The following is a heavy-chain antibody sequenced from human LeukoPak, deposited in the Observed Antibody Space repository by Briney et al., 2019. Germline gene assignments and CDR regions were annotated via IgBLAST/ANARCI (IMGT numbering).Heavy chain of an antibody. J-gene: IGHJ4*02. CDR2: IKGDGSVQ. CDR1: GFTFSTSW. CDR3: ARDGGATGDLDY. Sequence: GGSLRLSCVASGFTFSTSWMNWVRQAPGKGLEWVANIKGDGSVQSYVDSVKGRFTISRDNAKNSLFLQMNSPRAEDTAVYYCARDGGATGDLDYWGQGTLVTVSS. V-gene: IGHV3-7*01. D-gene: IGHD4-17*01.